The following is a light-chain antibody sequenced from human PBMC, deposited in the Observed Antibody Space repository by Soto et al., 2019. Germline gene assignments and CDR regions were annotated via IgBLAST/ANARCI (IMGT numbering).Light chain of an antibody. CDR3: SSYISTNTLPYV. CDR1: SSDVGGYNY. Sequence: QSALTQPVSMSGSPGQSITISCTGTSSDVGGYNYVSWYQHHPGKVPKLIIYQISNRPSGVSNRFSGSKSGNTASLTISGLQAEDEADYYCSSYISTNTLPYVFGTGTKLTVL. J-gene: IGLJ1*01. V-gene: IGLV2-14*01. CDR2: QIS.